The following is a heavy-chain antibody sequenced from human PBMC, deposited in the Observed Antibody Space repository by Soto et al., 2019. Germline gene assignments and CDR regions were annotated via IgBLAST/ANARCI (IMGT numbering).Heavy chain of an antibody. Sequence: HPGGSLRLSCAASGITLSSYAMSWVRQAPGKGPEWVSGISASGGSISYADSVKGRFTISRDNSKNTLYLQMNSLRADDTAVYYCAKGVAQLWYFDYWGQGTLVTVSS. D-gene: IGHD5-18*01. CDR2: ISASGGSI. J-gene: IGHJ4*02. CDR3: AKGVAQLWYFDY. V-gene: IGHV3-23*01. CDR1: GITLSSYA.